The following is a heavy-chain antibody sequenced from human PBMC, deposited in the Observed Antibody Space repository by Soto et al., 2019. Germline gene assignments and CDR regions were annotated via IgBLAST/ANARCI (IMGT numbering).Heavy chain of an antibody. V-gene: IGHV4-38-2*02. CDR2: IYHSGTT. CDR1: GFPISSGFY. Sequence: PSQTLSLTGNVSGFPISSGFYWGWVRQPPGKGLEWIGAIYHSGTTYFNPSLKSRVTMAIDTSKNQFPLSLASVAAADTAMYYCARGMNPRDYWGQGTLVTVSS. CDR3: ARGMNPRDY. D-gene: IGHD6-13*01. J-gene: IGHJ4*02.